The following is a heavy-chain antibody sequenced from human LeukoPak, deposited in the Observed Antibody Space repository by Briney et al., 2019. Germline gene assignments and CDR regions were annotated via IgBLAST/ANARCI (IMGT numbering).Heavy chain of an antibody. V-gene: IGHV1-18*01. CDR2: ISGYNGNT. D-gene: IGHD5-12*01. J-gene: IGHJ4*02. CDR3: ARSSLGTITAGPFDY. Sequence: ASVKVSCKASGYTFSSYGIAWARQAPGQGLEWMGWISGYNGNTNYAQKLQGRVSMTTDTSTTTAYMELRSLTSDDTALYYCARSSLGTITAGPFDYWGQGTLVTVSS. CDR1: GYTFSSYG.